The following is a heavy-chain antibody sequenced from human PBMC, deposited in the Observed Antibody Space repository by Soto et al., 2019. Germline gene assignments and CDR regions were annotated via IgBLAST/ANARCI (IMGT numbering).Heavy chain of an antibody. V-gene: IGHV4-39*01. J-gene: IGHJ2*01. CDR1: GGSLDRVAHL. CDR3: SRLPCSGGGCGYWYFDL. D-gene: IGHD2-15*01. CDR2: TYYSEST. Sequence: QALSLTRTVSGGSLDRVAHLWGLIRQSPGKGLEWIGSTYYSESTYYNPSLQRRVTLSIDTSKNQFSLRLSSVTAPDTAVYYCSRLPCSGGGCGYWYFDLWGRGSSVTVS.